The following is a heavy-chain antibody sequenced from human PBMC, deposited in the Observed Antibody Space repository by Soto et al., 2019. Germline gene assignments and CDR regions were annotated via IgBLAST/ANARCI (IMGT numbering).Heavy chain of an antibody. CDR2: ISGSGGST. D-gene: IGHD3-16*02. Sequence: GGSLRLSCAASGFTFSSYAMSWVRQAPGKGLEWVSAISGSGGSTYYADSVKGRFTISRDNSKNTLYLQMNSLRAEDTAVYYCAKDHLLDDYIWGSYRPQELLQYYFDYWGQGTLVTVSS. V-gene: IGHV3-23*01. CDR1: GFTFSSYA. CDR3: AKDHLLDDYIWGSYRPQELLQYYFDY. J-gene: IGHJ4*02.